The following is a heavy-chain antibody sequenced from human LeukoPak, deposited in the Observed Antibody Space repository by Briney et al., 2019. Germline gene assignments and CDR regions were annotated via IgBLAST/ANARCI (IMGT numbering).Heavy chain of an antibody. CDR2: IFGSGGSP. J-gene: IGHJ4*02. D-gene: IGHD5-18*01. CDR1: GFTFGSFA. CDR3: GKTTAGYSSGQKPAWPVDY. V-gene: IGHV3-23*01. Sequence: PGRSLRLSCEASGFTFGSFAMYWVRQAPGKGLEWIAGIFGSGGSPHYADSVKGRFTISRDNFKNTVYLQINSLRAEDTAVYYCGKTTAGYSSGQKPAWPVDYWGQGTLVTVSS.